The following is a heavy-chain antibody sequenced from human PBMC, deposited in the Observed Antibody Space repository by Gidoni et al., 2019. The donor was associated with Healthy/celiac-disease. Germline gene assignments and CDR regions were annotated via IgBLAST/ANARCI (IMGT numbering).Heavy chain of an antibody. J-gene: IGHJ6*02. CDR2: ISWDGGST. D-gene: IGHD1-26*01. CDR1: GFPFADYT. CDR3: AKDRGAVGATSYYYYYGMDV. Sequence: EVQLVESGGVVVQPGGSLRLSCAASGFPFADYTMHWVRQAPGKGLEWVSLISWDGGSTYYADSVKGRFTISRDNSKNSLYLQMNSLRTEDTALYYCAKDRGAVGATSYYYYYGMDVWGQGTTVTVSS. V-gene: IGHV3-43*01.